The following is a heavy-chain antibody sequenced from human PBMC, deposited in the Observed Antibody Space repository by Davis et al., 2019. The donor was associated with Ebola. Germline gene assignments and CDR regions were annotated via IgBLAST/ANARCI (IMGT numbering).Heavy chain of an antibody. V-gene: IGHV6-1*01. D-gene: IGHD5-12*01. Sequence: PSETLSLTCAISGDDVYGKNGAWNWIRQSPSRGLEWLGRTYYTSKWYSDYATSVRGRITINADTSGNKFYLQLNSVTPDDTAVYYCTRGWLRGWFDPWGQGTQVIVSS. CDR2: TYYTSKWYS. CDR3: TRGWLRGWFDP. CDR1: GDDVYGKNGA. J-gene: IGHJ5*02.